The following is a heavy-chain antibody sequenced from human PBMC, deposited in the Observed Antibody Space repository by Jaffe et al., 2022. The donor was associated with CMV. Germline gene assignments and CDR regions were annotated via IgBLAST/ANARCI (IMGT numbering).Heavy chain of an antibody. Sequence: EVQLVETGGGLIQPGGSLRLSCVASGLFVSTSYMSWVRQAPGKGLEWVSVIYSGGGRYYADSVKGRFTISRDNSKNTVYLQMNTLRVEDTAVYYCARESPVAMKGGLDIWGQGTRVTVSS. CDR1: GLFVSTSY. CDR2: IYSGGGR. J-gene: IGHJ3*02. V-gene: IGHV3-53*02. D-gene: IGHD2-15*01. CDR3: ARESPVAMKGGLDI.